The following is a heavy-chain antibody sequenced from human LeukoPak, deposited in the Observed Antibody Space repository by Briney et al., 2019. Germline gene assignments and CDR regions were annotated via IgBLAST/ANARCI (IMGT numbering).Heavy chain of an antibody. Sequence: SETLSLTCSVSGGSIKPDYWSWIRQPPGKGLEWIGYIHKSGITNYNPSLKSRVTMSIDTSKNQFSLELRYVSAADTAVYYCAGHTEQQLFAPWGQGTLVTVSS. V-gene: IGHV4-59*08. CDR1: GGSIKPDY. CDR3: AGHTEQQLFAP. D-gene: IGHD6-13*01. J-gene: IGHJ5*02. CDR2: IHKSGIT.